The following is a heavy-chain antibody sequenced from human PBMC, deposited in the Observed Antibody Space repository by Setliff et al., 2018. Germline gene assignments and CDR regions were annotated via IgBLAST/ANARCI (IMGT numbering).Heavy chain of an antibody. J-gene: IGHJ4*02. CDR2: FDPEDGET. CDR1: GGTFSSYD. CDR3: ARELPRTIFGVVIDY. D-gene: IGHD3-3*01. V-gene: IGHV1-24*01. Sequence: GASVKVSCKASGGTFSSYDISWVRQAPGKGLEWMGGFDPEDGETIYAQKFQGRVTMTEDTSTDTAYMELSSLRSEDTAVYYCARELPRTIFGVVIDYWGQGTLVTVSS.